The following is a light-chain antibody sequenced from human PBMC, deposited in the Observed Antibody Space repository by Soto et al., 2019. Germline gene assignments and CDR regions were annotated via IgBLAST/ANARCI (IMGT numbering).Light chain of an antibody. CDR3: QQYDTYFPT. V-gene: IGKV1-5*03. CDR2: KVS. CDR1: HSIATS. Sequence: DTQMTQSPSTLSASVGDRVTITCRASHSIATSLAWYQQRPGRAPKLLIYKVSTLDSGVPSRFSGSGSGTEFTLTLSSLQPDDFATYYCQQYDTYFPTFGQGTKVEIK. J-gene: IGKJ1*01.